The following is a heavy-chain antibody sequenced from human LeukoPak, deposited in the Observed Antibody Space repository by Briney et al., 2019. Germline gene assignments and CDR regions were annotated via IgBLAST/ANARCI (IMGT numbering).Heavy chain of an antibody. D-gene: IGHD6-13*01. CDR2: IYSGGSI. J-gene: IGHJ4*02. CDR1: GFTVSSND. Sequence: GGSLRLSCAASGFTVSSNDMSWVRQAPGKGLEWVSVIYSGGSIHYADSVKGRFTISRDNSKNTLYLQMNSLRAEDTAVYYCANQPAPIAAAGYYFDYWGQGTLVTAS. V-gene: IGHV3-53*05. CDR3: ANQPAPIAAAGYYFDY.